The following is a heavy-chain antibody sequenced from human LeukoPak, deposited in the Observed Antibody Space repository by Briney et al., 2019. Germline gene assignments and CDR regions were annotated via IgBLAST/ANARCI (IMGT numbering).Heavy chain of an antibody. V-gene: IGHV4-39*07. CDR1: GGSVSSGSYY. CDR2: INHSGST. Sequence: SETLSLTCTVSGGSVSSGSYYWSWIRQPPGKGLEWIGEINHSGSTNYNPSLKSRVTISVDTSKNQFSLKLSSVTAADTAVYYCARGTSITGRFDPWGQGTLVTVSS. J-gene: IGHJ5*02. CDR3: ARGTSITGRFDP. D-gene: IGHD1-14*01.